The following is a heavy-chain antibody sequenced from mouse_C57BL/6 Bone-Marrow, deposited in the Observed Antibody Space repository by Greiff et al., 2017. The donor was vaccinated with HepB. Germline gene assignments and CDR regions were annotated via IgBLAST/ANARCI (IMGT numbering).Heavy chain of an antibody. CDR3: ARHDAGSSGYVGFAY. CDR2: ISNGGGST. Sequence: EVQRVESGGGLVQPGGSLKLSCAASGFTFSDYYMYWVRQTPEKRLEWVAYISNGGGSTYYPDTVKGRFTISRDNAKNTLYLQMRRLKSEDTAMYYCARHDAGSSGYVGFAYWGKGTLVTVSA. D-gene: IGHD3-2*02. V-gene: IGHV5-12*01. CDR1: GFTFSDYY. J-gene: IGHJ3*01.